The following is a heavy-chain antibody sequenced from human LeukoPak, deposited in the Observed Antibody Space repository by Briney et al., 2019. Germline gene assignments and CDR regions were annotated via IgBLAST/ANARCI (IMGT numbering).Heavy chain of an antibody. CDR3: ARKGGSSWYGGGWAY. D-gene: IGHD6-13*01. V-gene: IGHV3-30-3*01. CDR1: GFTFSSYP. J-gene: IGHJ4*02. Sequence: GGSLRLSCAASGFTFSSYPMHWVRQAPGKGLEWLAVISSDGGTKYYADSVQGRFTVSRDNSQNTLSLQMNSLRPEDTAVFYCARKGGSSWYGGGWAYWGQGILVTVSS. CDR2: ISSDGGTK.